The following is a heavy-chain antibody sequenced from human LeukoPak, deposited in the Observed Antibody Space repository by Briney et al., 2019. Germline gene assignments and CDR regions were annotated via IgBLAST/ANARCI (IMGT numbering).Heavy chain of an antibody. D-gene: IGHD4-23*01. V-gene: IGHV1-69*01. CDR2: IIPIFGTA. CDR1: GGTFSSYA. J-gene: IGHJ4*02. Sequence: SVKVSCKASGGTFSSYAISWVRQAPGQGLEWMGGIIPIFGTANYAQKFQGRVTITADESTSTAYMELSSLRSEDTAVYYCARGDYGGLVFDYWGQGTLVTVSS. CDR3: ARGDYGGLVFDY.